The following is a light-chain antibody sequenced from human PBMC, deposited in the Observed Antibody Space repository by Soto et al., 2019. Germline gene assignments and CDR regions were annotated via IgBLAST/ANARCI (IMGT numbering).Light chain of an antibody. CDR3: QQYNDWPPRRT. CDR2: GAS. J-gene: IGKJ1*01. CDR1: QSISTN. V-gene: IGKV3-15*01. Sequence: EILMTQSPATLSVSPGERATLFCRASQSISTNLAWYQQKPGQAPRLLIYGASTRATGVPTRFSGSGSGTEFTLTISSLQSEDFAVYYCQQYNDWPPRRTFGQGTKVDVK.